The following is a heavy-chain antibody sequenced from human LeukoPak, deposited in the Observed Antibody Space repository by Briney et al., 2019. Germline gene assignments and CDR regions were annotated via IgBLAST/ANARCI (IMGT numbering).Heavy chain of an antibody. CDR1: GFTFTNYA. CDR2: ISGSGGST. CDR3: AKQLGYCSDGSCYFPY. Sequence: GGSLRLSCAVSGFTFTNYAMAWVRQAPGKGLEWVSTISGSGGSTYYADSVQGRFTISRDNSKSTLCLQMNSLRAEDTAVYYCAKQLGYCSDGSCYFPYWGQGTLVTVSS. V-gene: IGHV3-23*01. D-gene: IGHD2-15*01. J-gene: IGHJ4*02.